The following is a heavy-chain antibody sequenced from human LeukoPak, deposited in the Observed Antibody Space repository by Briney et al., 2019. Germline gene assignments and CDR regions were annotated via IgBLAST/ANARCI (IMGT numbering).Heavy chain of an antibody. CDR1: GFTFSSYA. CDR3: ARALSPFYYFDY. Sequence: PGGSLRLSCAASGFTFSSYAMHWVRQAPGKGLEWVAVISYDGSNKYYADSVKGRFTISRDNSKNTPYLQMNSLRAEDTAVYYCARALSPFYYFDYWGQGTLVTVSS. V-gene: IGHV3-30*04. J-gene: IGHJ4*02. D-gene: IGHD2/OR15-2a*01. CDR2: ISYDGSNK.